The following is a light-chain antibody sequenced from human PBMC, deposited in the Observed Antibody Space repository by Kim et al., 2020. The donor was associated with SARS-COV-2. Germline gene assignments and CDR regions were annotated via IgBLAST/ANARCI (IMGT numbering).Light chain of an antibody. Sequence: QSVIHAGSGSSSNIGSNPVNWYQHVPGTAPKRLIYSNSDRPSGVPDRFTASKSDTSAALAISGLQSEDETTYYCAAWDESLDGFLVFGGGTQLTVL. J-gene: IGLJ2*01. CDR2: SNS. V-gene: IGLV1-44*01. CDR3: AAWDESLDGFLV. CDR1: SSNIGSNP.